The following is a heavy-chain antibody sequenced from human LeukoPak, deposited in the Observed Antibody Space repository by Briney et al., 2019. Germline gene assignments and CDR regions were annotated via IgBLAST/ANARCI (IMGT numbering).Heavy chain of an antibody. Sequence: PGGSLRLSCAASGFTFSSYWMSWVRQAPGKGLEWVANIKQDGSEKYYVDSVKGRFTISRDNSKNTLYLQMNSLRAEDTAVYYCAKDHKWLVRIFDYWGQGTLVTVSS. CDR3: AKDHKWLVRIFDY. J-gene: IGHJ4*02. CDR2: IKQDGSEK. V-gene: IGHV3-7*03. CDR1: GFTFSSYW. D-gene: IGHD6-19*01.